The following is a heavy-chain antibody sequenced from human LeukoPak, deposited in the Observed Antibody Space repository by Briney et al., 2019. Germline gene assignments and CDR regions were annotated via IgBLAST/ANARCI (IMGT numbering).Heavy chain of an antibody. CDR3: AKAQYYDILTTYFDY. CDR2: ISGSGGST. Sequence: GGSLRLSCAASGFTFSSYAMSWVRQAPGKGLEWVSAISGSGGSTYYAESVKGRFTISRDNSKNTLYLQMNSLRAEDTAVYYCAKAQYYDILTTYFDYWGQGTLVTVSS. V-gene: IGHV3-23*01. D-gene: IGHD3-9*01. J-gene: IGHJ4*02. CDR1: GFTFSSYA.